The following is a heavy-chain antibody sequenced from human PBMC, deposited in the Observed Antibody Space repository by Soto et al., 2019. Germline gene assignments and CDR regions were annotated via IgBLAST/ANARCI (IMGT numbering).Heavy chain of an antibody. CDR1: GYNLAVDW. Sequence: PGESLKIPCKGPGYNLAVDWNGWVRQMPGKGPEWMGMIYPGDSDTRYSPSFQGQVTLPVEKSISTAYLQWSSLKASDTAMYYCARGWKVAGDAFDIWGQGTMVTVSS. D-gene: IGHD1-1*01. J-gene: IGHJ3*02. V-gene: IGHV5-51*01. CDR3: ARGWKVAGDAFDI. CDR2: IYPGDSDT.